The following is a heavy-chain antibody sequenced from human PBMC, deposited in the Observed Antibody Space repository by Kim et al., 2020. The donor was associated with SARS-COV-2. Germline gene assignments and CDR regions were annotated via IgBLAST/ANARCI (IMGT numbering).Heavy chain of an antibody. CDR3: ARMQQLVYYYYYGMDV. Sequence: GSLRLSCAASGFTFSSYSMNWVRQAPGKGLEWVSSISSSSSYIYYADSVKGRFTISRDNAKNSLYLQMNSLRAEDTAVYYCARMQQLVYYYYYGMDVWGQGTTVTVSS. CDR2: ISSSSSYI. CDR1: GFTFSSYS. J-gene: IGHJ6*02. D-gene: IGHD6-13*01. V-gene: IGHV3-21*01.